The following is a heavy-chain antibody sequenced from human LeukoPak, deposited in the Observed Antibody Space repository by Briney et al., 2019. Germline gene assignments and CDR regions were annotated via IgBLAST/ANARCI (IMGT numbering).Heavy chain of an antibody. Sequence: ASVKVSCKASGYTFTGYYMHWVRQAPGQGLEWMGWINPNSGGTNYAQKFQGRVTVTRDTSISTAYMELSRLRSDDTAVYYCASLSGSTYYDILTGSLRFDPWGQGTLVTVSS. J-gene: IGHJ5*02. V-gene: IGHV1-2*02. CDR3: ASLSGSTYYDILTGSLRFDP. D-gene: IGHD3-9*01. CDR1: GYTFTGYY. CDR2: INPNSGGT.